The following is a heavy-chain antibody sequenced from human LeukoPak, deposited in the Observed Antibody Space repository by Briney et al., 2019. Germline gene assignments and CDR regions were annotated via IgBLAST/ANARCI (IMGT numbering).Heavy chain of an antibody. CDR1: GDSMSYYY. J-gene: IGHJ5*02. Sequence: SETLSLTCTVPGDSMSYYYWNFIRQPAGKGLEWIGRIHTSGTTYYSASLKSRVSMSVDSSRNQFSLRVTSVTAADTAIYFCARGDYYDGGGRNWFDVWGQGTLVTVSS. D-gene: IGHD3-16*01. V-gene: IGHV4-4*07. CDR3: ARGDYYDGGGRNWFDV. CDR2: IHTSGTT.